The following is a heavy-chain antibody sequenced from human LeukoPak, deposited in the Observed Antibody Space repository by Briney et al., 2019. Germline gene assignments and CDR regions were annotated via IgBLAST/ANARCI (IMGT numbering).Heavy chain of an antibody. Sequence: GGSLRLSCAAPGFSFSDYYMSWIRQAPGKGLEWVSYISSSGSTIYYADSVKGRFTISRDNAKNSLYLQMNSLRAEDTAVYYCARDQGGYSSSWYRWFDPWGQGTLVTVSS. CDR1: GFSFSDYY. J-gene: IGHJ5*02. CDR3: ARDQGGYSSSWYRWFDP. V-gene: IGHV3-11*04. D-gene: IGHD6-13*01. CDR2: ISSSGSTI.